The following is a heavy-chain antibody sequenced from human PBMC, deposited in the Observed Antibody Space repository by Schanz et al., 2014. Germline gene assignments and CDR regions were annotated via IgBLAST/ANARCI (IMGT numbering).Heavy chain of an antibody. CDR2: ISYDGRSK. CDR1: GFKFSIYA. V-gene: IGHV3-30*04. CDR3: ASADYTNYFDY. D-gene: IGHD4-4*01. Sequence: QVQLVDSGGGVVQPGRSLRLSCAASGFKFSIYAMHWVRQAPGKGLEWVAVISYDGRSKDYADSVKGRFTISRDNSKNTVFLQMNSLRGEDTAVYYAASADYTNYFDYWGQGTLVTVSS. J-gene: IGHJ4*02.